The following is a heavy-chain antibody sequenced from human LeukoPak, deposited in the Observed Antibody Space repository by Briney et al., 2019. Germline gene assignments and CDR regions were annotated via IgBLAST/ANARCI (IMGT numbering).Heavy chain of an antibody. CDR1: GYTFTSYY. J-gene: IGHJ4*02. CDR3: ARGPGEGGSSGYYYGKPEDPAEYYFDF. V-gene: IGHV1-46*01. D-gene: IGHD3-22*01. CDR2: INPSGGRT. Sequence: ASVKVSCKASGYTFTSYYMHWVRQAPGQGLEWMGIINPSGGRTSYAQKFQGRVTMTRDMSTSTVYMELSSLRSEDTAVFYCARGPGEGGSSGYYYGKPEDPAEYYFDFWGQGTLVTVSS.